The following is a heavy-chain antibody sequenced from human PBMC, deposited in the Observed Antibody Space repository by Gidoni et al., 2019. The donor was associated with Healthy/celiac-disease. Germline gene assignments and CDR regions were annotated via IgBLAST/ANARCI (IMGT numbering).Heavy chain of an antibody. D-gene: IGHD4-17*01. V-gene: IGHV3-23*01. CDR1: GFTFSSYA. J-gene: IGHJ4*02. CDR3: AKDLYHYGGNAVNYFDY. CDR2: ISGSGGST. Sequence: EVQLLASGGGLVQPGGSLRLSCAASGFTFSSYAMSWVRQAPGKGLEWVSAISGSGGSTYYADSVKGRFTISRDNSKNTLYLQMNSLRAEDTAVYYCAKDLYHYGGNAVNYFDYWGQGTLVTVSS.